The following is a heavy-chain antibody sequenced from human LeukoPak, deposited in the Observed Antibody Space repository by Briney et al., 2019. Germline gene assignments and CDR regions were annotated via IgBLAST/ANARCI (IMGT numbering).Heavy chain of an antibody. CDR3: ATNIVGATGMGYFDC. CDR1: GYTLTDLS. J-gene: IGHJ4*02. CDR2: FDPEDGET. V-gene: IGHV1-24*01. D-gene: IGHD1-26*01. Sequence: ASVKVSCKVSGYTLTDLSMHWVRQAPGKGLEWMGGFDPEDGETIYAQKFQGRVTMTVDTSTDTAYMELSSLRSEDTAVYYCATNIVGATGMGYFDCWGQGTLVTVSS.